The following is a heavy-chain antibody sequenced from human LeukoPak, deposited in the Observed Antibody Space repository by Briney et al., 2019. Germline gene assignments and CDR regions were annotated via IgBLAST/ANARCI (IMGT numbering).Heavy chain of an antibody. Sequence: GGSLRLSCAASGFTFSSYWMSLVRQAPGKGLEWVANIKQDGSEKYYVDSVKGRFTISRDNAKNSLYLQMNSLRAEDTAVYYCARGTILWFGELLFDYWGQGTLVTVSS. CDR2: IKQDGSEK. V-gene: IGHV3-7*03. CDR3: ARGTILWFGELLFDY. D-gene: IGHD3-10*01. J-gene: IGHJ4*02. CDR1: GFTFSSYW.